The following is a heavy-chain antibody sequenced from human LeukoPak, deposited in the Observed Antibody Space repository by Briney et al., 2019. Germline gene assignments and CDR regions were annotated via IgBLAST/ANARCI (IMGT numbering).Heavy chain of an antibody. CDR2: IYYSGST. CDR1: GGSISSYY. V-gene: IGHV4-59*01. Sequence: SETLSLTCIVSGGSISSYYWSWIRQPPGKGLEWIGYIYYSGSTNYNPSLKSRVTISVDTSKNQFSLKLSSVTAADTAVYYCARGIAAAGVDYWGQGTLVTVSS. J-gene: IGHJ4*02. D-gene: IGHD6-13*01. CDR3: ARGIAAAGVDY.